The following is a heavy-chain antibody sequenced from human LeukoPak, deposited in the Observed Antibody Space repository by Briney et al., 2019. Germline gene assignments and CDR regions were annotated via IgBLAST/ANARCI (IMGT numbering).Heavy chain of an antibody. V-gene: IGHV4-59*01. CDR1: GGSISSSY. Sequence: SETLSLTCTVSGGSISSSYWTWIRQPPGKGLEWIGYIYYIGSTTYNPSLKSRVTISVDTSKNQFSLKLNSVTAADTAVYYCAGRDYSSSSYYYMDVWGKGTTVTVSS. J-gene: IGHJ6*03. D-gene: IGHD6-6*01. CDR3: AGRDYSSSSYYYMDV. CDR2: IYYIGST.